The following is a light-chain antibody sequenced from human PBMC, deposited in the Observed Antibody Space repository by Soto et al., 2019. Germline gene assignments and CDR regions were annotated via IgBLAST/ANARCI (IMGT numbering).Light chain of an antibody. V-gene: IGKV3-20*01. CDR1: QSVNSNY. Sequence: EIVLTQSPGTLSLSPGERATLSCRASQSVNSNYLAWYQQKPGQAPRLLIYGASSRAAGLPDRFSGSGSGTEFTLAISRLEAEDFAVYYCQQYATPSGALGQGTKWEIK. J-gene: IGKJ1*01. CDR3: QQYATPSGA. CDR2: GAS.